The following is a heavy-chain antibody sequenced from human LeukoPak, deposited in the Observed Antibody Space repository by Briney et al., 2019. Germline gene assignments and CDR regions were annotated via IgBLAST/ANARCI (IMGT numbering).Heavy chain of an antibody. V-gene: IGHV3-33*01. CDR2: IWYDGSNK. J-gene: IGHJ3*02. D-gene: IGHD6-19*01. CDR1: GFTFSSYG. CDR3: ARDGGQWMVLDVFDI. Sequence: GGSLRLSCAASGFTFSSYGMHWVRQAPGKGLEWVAVIWYDGSNKYYADSVKGRFTISKDNSKNTLYLQLNSLRAEDTAVYYCARDGGQWMVLDVFDIWGQGTMVTVSS.